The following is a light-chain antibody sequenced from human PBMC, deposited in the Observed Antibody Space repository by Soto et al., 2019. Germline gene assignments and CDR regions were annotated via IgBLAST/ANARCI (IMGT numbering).Light chain of an antibody. CDR2: GAS. J-gene: IGKJ3*01. CDR1: QSVAANY. Sequence: EVVLTQSPGTLSLSPGERATLSCRASQSVAANYLAWYQQKRGQAPRLLIYGASSRATGIPDRFSGSGSGTNFTLTISRLEPDDFSVYYCHQYGTAPLTFGPGTKVDIK. V-gene: IGKV3-20*01. CDR3: HQYGTAPLT.